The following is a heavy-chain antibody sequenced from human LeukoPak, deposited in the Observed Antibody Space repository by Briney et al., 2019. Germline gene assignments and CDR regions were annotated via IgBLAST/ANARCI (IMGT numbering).Heavy chain of an antibody. J-gene: IGHJ4*02. D-gene: IGHD3-10*01. CDR2: ISSSSSTI. CDR3: ARTPTYYYGSGSSQDAYYFDY. V-gene: IGHV3-48*01. CDR1: GFTFSSYS. Sequence: GGSLRLSCAASGFTFSSYSMNWVRQAPGKGLEWVSYISSSSSTIYYADSVKGRFTISRDNAKNLLYLQMNSLRAEDTAVYYCARTPTYYYGSGSSQDAYYFDYWGQGTLVTVSS.